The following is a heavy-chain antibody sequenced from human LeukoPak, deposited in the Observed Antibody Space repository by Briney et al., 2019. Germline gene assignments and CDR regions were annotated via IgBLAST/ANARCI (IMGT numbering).Heavy chain of an antibody. CDR2: IYHGGST. D-gene: IGHD3-22*01. V-gene: IGHV4-59*01. Sequence: SETLSLTCTVSGGSINTYYWSWIRQPPGKGLEWIGYIYHGGSTNYNPSLKSRVTISGDTSRNKFFLNLSSVTAADTAMYYCARGRYYYDSSGYPYNWFDPWGQGTLVTVSS. CDR1: GGSINTYY. J-gene: IGHJ5*02. CDR3: ARGRYYYDSSGYPYNWFDP.